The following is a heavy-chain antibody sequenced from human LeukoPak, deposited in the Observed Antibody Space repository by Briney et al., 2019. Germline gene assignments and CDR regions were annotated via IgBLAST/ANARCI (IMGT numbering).Heavy chain of an antibody. D-gene: IGHD3-22*01. Sequence: ASETLSLTCTVSRGSISNYYWSWIRQPPGKGLEWIGSINYSGSTDYNPSLKSRVTISIDTSKDQFSLRLSSVTAADTAVYYCARDGRDYDTTGYYYIDYWGQGTLVTVSS. V-gene: IGHV4-59*01. CDR3: ARDGRDYDTTGYYYIDY. CDR1: RGSISNYY. J-gene: IGHJ4*02. CDR2: INYSGST.